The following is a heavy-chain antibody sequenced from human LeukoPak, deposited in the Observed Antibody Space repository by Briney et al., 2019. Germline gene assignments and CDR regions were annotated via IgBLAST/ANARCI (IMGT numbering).Heavy chain of an antibody. Sequence: GGSVTLSCAASGFTFDDYAIHWVRQAPGKGLEWVSRISWNNGSIDYAHKLQGRFTISTDNAKIQLYLQMNRLRAEDMALYYCARGVYGRSRGNALDIWGQGTMVTVSS. CDR1: GFTFDDYA. J-gene: IGHJ3*02. D-gene: IGHD4-17*01. CDR2: ISWNNGSI. CDR3: ARGVYGRSRGNALDI. V-gene: IGHV3-9*03.